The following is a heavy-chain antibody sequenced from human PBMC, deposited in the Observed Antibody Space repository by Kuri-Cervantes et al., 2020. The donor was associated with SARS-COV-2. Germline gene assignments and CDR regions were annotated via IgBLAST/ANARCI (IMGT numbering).Heavy chain of an antibody. Sequence: ESLKISCTVSGGSISSHYWSWIRQPPGKGLEWIGYIYYSGSTYYNPSLKSRVTISVDTSKNQFSLKLSSVTAADTAVYYCARRAGYYYFDYWGQGTLVTVSS. CDR1: GGSISSHY. J-gene: IGHJ4*02. CDR3: ARRAGYYYFDY. V-gene: IGHV4-59*08. D-gene: IGHD3-9*01. CDR2: IYYSGST.